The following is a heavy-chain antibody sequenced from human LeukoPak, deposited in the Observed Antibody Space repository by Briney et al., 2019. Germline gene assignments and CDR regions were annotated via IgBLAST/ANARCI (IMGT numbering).Heavy chain of an antibody. CDR1: AFTFSSYW. CDR2: INQDGSET. CDR3: VRASRAADY. V-gene: IGHV3-7*01. Sequence: GGSLRLSCAASAFTFSSYWMHWVRQAPGKGLEWVASINQDGSETYYVDSLKGRFTISRDNAKNSLYLQMNSLRVEDTAVYHCVRASRAADYWGQGTQVTVSS. J-gene: IGHJ4*02. D-gene: IGHD6-25*01.